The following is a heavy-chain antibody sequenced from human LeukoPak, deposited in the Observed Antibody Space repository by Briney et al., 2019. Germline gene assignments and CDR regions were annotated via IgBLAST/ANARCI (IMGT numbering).Heavy chain of an antibody. CDR2: INPNSGGT. CDR1: GYTLTGYY. Sequence: ASVKVSCKASGYTLTGYYMHWVRQAPGQGLEGMGWINPNSGGTNYAQKFQGRVTMTRDTSISTAYMELSRLRSDDTAVYYCARGAPRNHDAFDIWGQGTMVTVSS. D-gene: IGHD1-14*01. J-gene: IGHJ3*02. V-gene: IGHV1-2*02. CDR3: ARGAPRNHDAFDI.